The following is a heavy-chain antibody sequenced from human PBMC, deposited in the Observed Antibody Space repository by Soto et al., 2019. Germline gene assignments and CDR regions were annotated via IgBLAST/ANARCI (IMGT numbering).Heavy chain of an antibody. V-gene: IGHV1-3*01. J-gene: IGHJ4*01. CDR3: VIYDYGLNGY. D-gene: IGHD3-16*01. Sequence: ASVKVSCKASGYTSTKQCMHWVRQAPGQRLEWMGWLNGGNGDTQYSQKFQGRVTLTGDTSASIGYMELSSLTSEDTAVYYCVIYDYGLNGYWGQGTLVTVSS. CDR1: GYTSTKQC. CDR2: LNGGNGDT.